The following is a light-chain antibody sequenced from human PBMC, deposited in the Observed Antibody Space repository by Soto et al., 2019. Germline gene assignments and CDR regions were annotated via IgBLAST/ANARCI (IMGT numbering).Light chain of an antibody. J-gene: IGKJ1*01. V-gene: IGKV3-20*01. CDR2: GVS. CDR1: QSVSSSY. Sequence: EIVLTQSPGTLSLYPGERATLSCRASQSVSSSYLAWYQQKPGQAPRLLIYGVSSRATGIPDRFSGGGSGTDFTLIIGRLEPEDFAVYYCQQYGSSPWTFGQGTKVDIK. CDR3: QQYGSSPWT.